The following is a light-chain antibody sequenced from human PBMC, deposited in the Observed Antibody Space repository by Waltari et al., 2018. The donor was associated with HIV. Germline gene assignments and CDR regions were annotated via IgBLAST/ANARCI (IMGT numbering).Light chain of an antibody. CDR1: NIGSRN. J-gene: IGLJ2*01. V-gene: IGLV3-9*01. CDR3: QVWDRSTDVV. Sequence: SYELAQPLSVSVALGQTAKITCGAHNIGSRNVHWYKQEPGQSPVLVMYRDTNRPSGIPQRFSGSNSGNTATLTISGAQAGDEADYYCQVWDRSTDVVVGGGTKLTVL. CDR2: RDT.